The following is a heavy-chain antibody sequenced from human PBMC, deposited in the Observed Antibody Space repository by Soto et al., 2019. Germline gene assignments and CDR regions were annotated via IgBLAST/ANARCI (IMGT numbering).Heavy chain of an antibody. CDR2: VFYSGSD. CDR1: GGSVSSGNHY. J-gene: IGHJ4*02. D-gene: IGHD5-18*01. CDR3: ARGRGYGYGIDY. Sequence: QVQLQESGPGLVKPSETLSLTCTVSGGSVSSGNHYRSWIRQPPGKELEFIAYVFYSGSDNYNPSLKSRVTTSIDTSKNQFSLNPRSVTAADTAVYYCARGRGYGYGIDYWGQGALVTVSS. V-gene: IGHV4-61*01.